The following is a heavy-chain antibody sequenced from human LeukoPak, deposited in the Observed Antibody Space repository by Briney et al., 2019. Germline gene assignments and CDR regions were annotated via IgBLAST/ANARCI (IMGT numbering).Heavy chain of an antibody. D-gene: IGHD6-19*01. J-gene: IGHJ6*02. CDR1: GYSFTSYW. V-gene: IGHV5-51*01. CDR3: ARHRSPSRDGMDV. CDR2: IYPGDSDT. Sequence: GESLKISCKGSGYSFTSYWIGWVRQMPGKGLEWMGIIYPGDSDTRYSPSFQGQVTISANKSISTAYLQWSSLKASDTAMYYCARHRSPSRDGMDVWGQGTTVTVSS.